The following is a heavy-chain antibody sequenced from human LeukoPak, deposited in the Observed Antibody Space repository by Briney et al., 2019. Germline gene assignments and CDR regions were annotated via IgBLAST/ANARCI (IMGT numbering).Heavy chain of an antibody. CDR2: IYSGGSA. V-gene: IGHV4-4*07. CDR1: GGSISSCY. D-gene: IGHD6-19*01. J-gene: IGHJ4*02. Sequence: SETLSLTCTVSGGSISSCYWSWIRQPAGKGLEWIGRIYSGGSANYNPSLKSRVTMSVDTSKNQFSLKLSSVTAADTAVYYCARYSGGWINYFDYWGQGTLVTVSS. CDR3: ARYSGGWINYFDY.